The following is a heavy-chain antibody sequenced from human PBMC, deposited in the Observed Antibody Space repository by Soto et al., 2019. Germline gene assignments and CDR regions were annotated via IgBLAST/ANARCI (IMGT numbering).Heavy chain of an antibody. CDR2: ISSSSSYI. CDR3: ARDSRPEGSGYYYYGMDV. V-gene: IGHV3-21*01. D-gene: IGHD3-10*01. Sequence: GGSLRLSCAASGFTFSSYSMNWVRQAPGKGLEWVSSISSSSSYIYYADSVKGRFTISRDNAKNSLYLQMNSLRAEDTAVYYCARDSRPEGSGYYYYGMDVWGQGTTVTVSS. J-gene: IGHJ6*02. CDR1: GFTFSSYS.